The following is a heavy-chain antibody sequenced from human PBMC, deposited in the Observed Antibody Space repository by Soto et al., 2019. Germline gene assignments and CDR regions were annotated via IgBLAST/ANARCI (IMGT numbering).Heavy chain of an antibody. V-gene: IGHV1-69*06. D-gene: IGHD1-1*01. CDR2: IIPIFGTA. CDR1: GGTFSSYA. Sequence: QVQLVQSGAEVKKPGSSVKVSCKASGGTFSSYAISWVRQAPGQGLEWMGGIIPIFGTANYAQKFQGRVTITADKSTSTAYMELSSLRSEDTAVYYCAREGSPNDADYYYYGMDVGGQGTTVTVSS. CDR3: AREGSPNDADYYYYGMDV. J-gene: IGHJ6*02.